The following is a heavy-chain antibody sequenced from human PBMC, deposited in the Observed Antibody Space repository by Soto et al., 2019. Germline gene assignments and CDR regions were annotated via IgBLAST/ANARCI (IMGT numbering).Heavy chain of an antibody. CDR1: GYTFTGYY. CDR2: INPNSGGT. D-gene: IGHD5-12*01. CDR3: ARERRGYSGYSFDY. Sequence: GASVKVSCKASGYTFTGYYMHWVRQAPGQGLEWMGWINPNSGGTNYAQKFQGWVTMTRDTSISTAYMELSRLRPDDTAVYYCARERRGYSGYSFDYWGQGTLVTVSS. J-gene: IGHJ4*02. V-gene: IGHV1-2*04.